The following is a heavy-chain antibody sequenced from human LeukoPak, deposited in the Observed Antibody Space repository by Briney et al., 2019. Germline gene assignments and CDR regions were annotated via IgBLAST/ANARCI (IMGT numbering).Heavy chain of an antibody. J-gene: IGHJ6*02. V-gene: IGHV3-33*01. CDR3: ARDHFKLELQDYYYGMDA. CDR1: GFTFSSYG. Sequence: PGGSLRLSCAASGFTFSSYGMHWVRQAPGKGLEWVAVIWYDGSNKYYADSVKGRFTISRDNSKNTLYLQMNSLRAEDTAVYYCARDHFKLELQDYYYGMDAWGQGTTVTVSS. D-gene: IGHD1-7*01. CDR2: IWYDGSNK.